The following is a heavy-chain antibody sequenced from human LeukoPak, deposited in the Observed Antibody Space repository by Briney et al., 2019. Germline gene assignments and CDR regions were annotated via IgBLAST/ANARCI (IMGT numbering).Heavy chain of an antibody. D-gene: IGHD5-24*01. J-gene: IGHJ4*02. CDR2: INPNSGGT. CDR3: AREGLVEMATIFDY. V-gene: IGHV1-2*02. CDR1: GYTFTGYY. Sequence: ASVKVSCKASGYTFTGYYMHWVRQAPGQGLEWMGWINPNSGGTNYAQEFQGRVTMTRDTSISTAYMELSRLRSDDTAVYYCAREGLVEMATIFDYWGQGTLVTVSS.